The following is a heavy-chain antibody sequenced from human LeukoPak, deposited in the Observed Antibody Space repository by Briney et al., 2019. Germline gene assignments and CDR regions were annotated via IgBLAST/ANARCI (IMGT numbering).Heavy chain of an antibody. D-gene: IGHD2-2*01. Sequence: GGSLRLSCAASGFTFSSYSMNWVRQAPGKGLEWVSSISSSSSYIYYADSVKGRFTISRDNAKNSLYLQMNSLRAEDTAVYYCARADASRVVPAAIYYYYYMDVWGKGTTVTISS. CDR2: ISSSSSYI. V-gene: IGHV3-21*01. CDR3: ARADASRVVPAAIYYYYYMDV. CDR1: GFTFSSYS. J-gene: IGHJ6*03.